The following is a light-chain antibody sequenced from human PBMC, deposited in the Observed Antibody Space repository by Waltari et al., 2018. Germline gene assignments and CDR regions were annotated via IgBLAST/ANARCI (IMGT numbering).Light chain of an antibody. CDR1: QIVLYSSNNKNY. Sequence: DIVMTQSPDSLAVSLGERATINCKSSQIVLYSSNNKNYLAWYQQKPGQPPKLLIYWASTRESGVPDRFSGSGSGTDFTLTISSLQAEDVAVYYCQQYLSTPPTFGQGTKVEIK. CDR2: WAS. CDR3: QQYLSTPPT. J-gene: IGKJ1*01. V-gene: IGKV4-1*01.